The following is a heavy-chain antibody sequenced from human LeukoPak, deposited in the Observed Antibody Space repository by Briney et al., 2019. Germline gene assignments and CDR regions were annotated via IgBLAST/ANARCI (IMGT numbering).Heavy chain of an antibody. CDR1: GGSLRSYY. Sequence: PSETLSLTCSVSGGSLRSYYWSWIRQPPGKGLEWIGFVYHSGATSYNPSLKSRVTISLDTSQRQFSLKLSSVIAADTAVYYCAREGGSYRPLDYSGQGTLVTVSS. D-gene: IGHD3-10*01. V-gene: IGHV4-59*01. J-gene: IGHJ4*02. CDR2: VYHSGAT. CDR3: AREGGSYRPLDY.